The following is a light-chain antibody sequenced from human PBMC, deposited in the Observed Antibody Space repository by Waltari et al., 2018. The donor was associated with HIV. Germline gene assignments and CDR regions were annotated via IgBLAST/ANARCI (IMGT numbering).Light chain of an antibody. Sequence: QSVLTQPPSASGTPGQRVTISCSGSSPNIRSNTVSWYQQLPGTAPNLLIYSNAQRPSGVPDRFSGSKSGTSASLAISGLQSEDEADYYCAAWDDSLNGWVFGGGTKLTVL. CDR1: SPNIRSNT. V-gene: IGLV1-44*01. J-gene: IGLJ3*02. CDR2: SNA. CDR3: AAWDDSLNGWV.